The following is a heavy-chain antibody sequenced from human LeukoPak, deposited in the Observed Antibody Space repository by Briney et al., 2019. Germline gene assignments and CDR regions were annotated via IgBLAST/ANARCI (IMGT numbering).Heavy chain of an antibody. J-gene: IGHJ4*02. D-gene: IGHD5-12*01. CDR1: GFTFSNYW. CDR2: INQDGSEE. V-gene: IGHV3-7*01. Sequence: GGSLRLSCAASGFTFSNYWMTWVRQAPGKGLEWVAHINQDGSEEHYMDSVKARFTISRDNAKNSLSLQMNSLRAEDTAVYYCVRDGGVSGYDLRDYWGQGTLVTV. CDR3: VRDGGVSGYDLRDY.